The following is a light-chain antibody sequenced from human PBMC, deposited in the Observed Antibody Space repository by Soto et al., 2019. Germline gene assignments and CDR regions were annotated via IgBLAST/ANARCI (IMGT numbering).Light chain of an antibody. CDR2: DVS. V-gene: IGLV2-11*01. Sequence: QSALTQPRSVSGAPGQSVTISCTGTSSDVGGYNYVSWYQQHPGKAPKVMIYDVSERPSGVPDRFSGSNSGNTASLTIAGLPAEEADDYYCCSYAGSTRYVFGTGTKLTVL. CDR3: CSYAGSTRYV. J-gene: IGLJ1*01. CDR1: SSDVGGYNY.